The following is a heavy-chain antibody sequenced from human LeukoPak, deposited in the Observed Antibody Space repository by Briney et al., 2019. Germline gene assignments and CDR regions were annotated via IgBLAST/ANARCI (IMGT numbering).Heavy chain of an antibody. Sequence: PSETLSLTCTVSGGSISSYYWSLIRLPPGKGLEWIGYNYDSGSTNYNPSLKSRVTISVDTSKNQFSLKLSSVTAADTAVYYCAGLRFAGGYCSGGSCYPGGYYYYYGMDVWGQGTTVTVSS. CDR3: AGLRFAGGYCSGGSCYPGGYYYYYGMDV. D-gene: IGHD2-15*01. V-gene: IGHV4-59*08. CDR1: GGSISSYY. CDR2: NYDSGST. J-gene: IGHJ6*02.